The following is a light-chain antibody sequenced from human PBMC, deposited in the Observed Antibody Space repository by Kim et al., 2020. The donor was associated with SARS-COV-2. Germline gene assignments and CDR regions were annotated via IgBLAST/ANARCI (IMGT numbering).Light chain of an antibody. Sequence: WAPGERATLSCRASQSVSSYLAWYQQRPGQAPRLLIYEASHRATGIPARFSGSGSGTDFTLTISSLEREDFAVYYCQQRSNWPRTFGQGTKVDIK. CDR3: QQRSNWPRT. V-gene: IGKV3-11*01. CDR1: QSVSSY. J-gene: IGKJ1*01. CDR2: EAS.